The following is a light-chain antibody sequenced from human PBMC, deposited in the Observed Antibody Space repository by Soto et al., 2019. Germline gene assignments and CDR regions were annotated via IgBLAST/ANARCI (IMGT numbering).Light chain of an antibody. CDR1: QSISSW. CDR2: KAS. Sequence: DIQMTQSPSTLSASVGDRVTITCRASQSISSWLAWYQQKPGKAPKLLIYKASSLESGVPSRFSGSGSGTEFTPTISSLQPNDFETYNSHQNKSTPWPFGKGTKVEIK. V-gene: IGKV1-5*03. CDR3: HQNKSTPWP. J-gene: IGKJ1*01.